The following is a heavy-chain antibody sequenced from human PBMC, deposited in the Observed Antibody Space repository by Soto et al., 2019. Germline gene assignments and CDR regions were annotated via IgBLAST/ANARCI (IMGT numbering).Heavy chain of an antibody. D-gene: IGHD1-7*01. V-gene: IGHV3-43*01. CDR2: ISWDGDST. J-gene: IGHJ3*01. CDR3: ARSLPGTYGAFDL. Sequence: EVQLVESGGVAVQPGGSLRLSCAASGFTFDDYSMHWVRQAPGKGLEWVSLISWDGDSTYYADSVKGRFTISRDNAKNTVYLQIDSLRAEDTAVYYCARSLPGTYGAFDLWGQGTMVTVSS. CDR1: GFTFDDYS.